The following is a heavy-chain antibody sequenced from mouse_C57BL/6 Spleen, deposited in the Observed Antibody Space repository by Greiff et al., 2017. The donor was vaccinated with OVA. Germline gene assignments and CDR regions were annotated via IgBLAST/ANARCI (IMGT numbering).Heavy chain of an antibody. J-gene: IGHJ3*01. V-gene: IGHV1-59*01. CDR2: IDPSDSYT. D-gene: IGHD2-4*01. CDR3: ARCRPRYYDYGWFAY. CDR1: GYTFTSYW. Sequence: VQLQQPGAELVRPGTSVKLSCKASGYTFTSYWMHWVKQRPGQGLEWIGVIDPSDSYTNYNQKFKGKATLTVDTSSSTAYMQLSSLTSEGSTVYYCARCRPRYYDYGWFAYWGQGTLVTVSA.